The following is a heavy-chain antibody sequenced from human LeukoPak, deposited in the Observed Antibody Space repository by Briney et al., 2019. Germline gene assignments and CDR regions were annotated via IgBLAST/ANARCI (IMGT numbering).Heavy chain of an antibody. J-gene: IGHJ4*02. CDR2: ISSSSSYI. D-gene: IGHD5-18*01. V-gene: IGHV3-21*01. CDR3: ASRRGDVDTIQTFDY. CDR1: GITLSNYG. Sequence: GGSLRLSCAVSGITLSNYGMSWVRRTPGKGLEWVSSISSSSSYIYYADSVKGRFTISRDNAKNSLYLQMNSLRAEDTAVYYCASRRGDVDTIQTFDYWGQGTLVTVSS.